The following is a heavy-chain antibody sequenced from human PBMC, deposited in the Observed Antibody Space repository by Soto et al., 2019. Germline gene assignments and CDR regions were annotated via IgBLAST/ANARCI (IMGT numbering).Heavy chain of an antibody. D-gene: IGHD3-22*01. J-gene: IGHJ4*02. CDR1: GFSFSSCA. V-gene: IGHV3-23*01. CDR3: AKLEELATMIEGEQSGGQPLDY. CDR2: ISGSGGST. Sequence: EVQMLESGGGLVQPGGSLRLSCAASGFSFSSCAMSWVRQAPGRELVWVSAISGSGGSTYYADSVKGRFTISRDNSKNTLYLQMNSLRAEDTAVYYCAKLEELATMIEGEQSGGQPLDYWGQGTLVTVSS.